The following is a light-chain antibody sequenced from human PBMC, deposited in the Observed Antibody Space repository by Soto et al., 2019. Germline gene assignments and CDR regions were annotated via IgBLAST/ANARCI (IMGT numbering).Light chain of an antibody. J-gene: IGLJ1*01. CDR2: EVT. CDR3: SSYTSSGTYV. CDR1: SSDVGSYNR. V-gene: IGLV2-18*02. Sequence: SVLTQPPSVSGSPGESVAISCTGTSSDVGSYNRVSWYRQPPGTAPELMIYEVTDRPSGVPDRFSGSKSGNTASLTISGLQAEDEADYYCSSYTSSGTYVFGTGTKVTVL.